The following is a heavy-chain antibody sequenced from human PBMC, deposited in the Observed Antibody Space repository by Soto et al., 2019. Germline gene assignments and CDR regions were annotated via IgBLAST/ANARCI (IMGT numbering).Heavy chain of an antibody. CDR3: ARALVTMIVVVTHIDY. D-gene: IGHD3-22*01. J-gene: IGHJ4*02. CDR1: GFTFSSYA. V-gene: IGHV3-30-3*01. CDR2: ISYDGSNK. Sequence: ESGGGVVQPGRSLRLSCAASGFTFSSYATHWVRQAPGKGLEWVAVISYDGSNKYYADSVKGRFTISRDNSKNTLYLQMNSLRAEDTAVYYCARALVTMIVVVTHIDYWGQGTLVTVSS.